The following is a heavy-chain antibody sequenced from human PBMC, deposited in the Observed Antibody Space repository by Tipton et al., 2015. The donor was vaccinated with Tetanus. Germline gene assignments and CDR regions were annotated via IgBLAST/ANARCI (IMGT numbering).Heavy chain of an antibody. Sequence: GLVKPSETLSLTCTVSGGSISGSRNFWGWIRQSPGKGLEWIGSIWYDGSAYYNPSLKSRVTISVDTSKNQFSLKVRSVTAADTAVYACARHVVQGAPRWFDPWGQGTQVTVSS. J-gene: IGHJ5*02. CDR1: GGSISGSRNF. V-gene: IGHV4-39*01. CDR2: IWYDGSA. D-gene: IGHD2-21*01. CDR3: ARHVVQGAPRWFDP.